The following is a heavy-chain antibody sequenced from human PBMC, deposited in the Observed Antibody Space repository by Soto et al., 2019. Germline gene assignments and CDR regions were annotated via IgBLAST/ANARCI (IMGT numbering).Heavy chain of an antibody. D-gene: IGHD3-3*01. V-gene: IGHV4-34*01. Sequence: QVQLQQWGAGLLKPSETLSLTCAVYGGSFSGYYWSWIRQPPGKGLEWIGEINHSGSTNYNPSLKSRVTISVDTSKNQFSLKLSSVTAADTAVYYCARKGGGYYFRYFQHWGQGTLVTVSS. CDR2: INHSGST. CDR1: GGSFSGYY. J-gene: IGHJ1*01. CDR3: ARKGGGYYFRYFQH.